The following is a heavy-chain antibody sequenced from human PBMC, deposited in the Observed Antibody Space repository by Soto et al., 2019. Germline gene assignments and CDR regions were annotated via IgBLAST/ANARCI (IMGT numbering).Heavy chain of an antibody. J-gene: IGHJ6*02. CDR2: VFYTGRA. D-gene: IGHD4-4*01. CDR3: ARDGDGRMTTNPYYYNGMDV. Sequence: SVTQPLPYTVSHGYFTSYYCSWIRQPPGKGLEWIGYVFYTGRANYNASLKSRVSISLDTSNYQFSLKLSSVTAADTAVYYCARDGDGRMTTNPYYYNGMDVWGPGTTVTVS. CDR1: HGYFTSYY. V-gene: IGHV4-59*01.